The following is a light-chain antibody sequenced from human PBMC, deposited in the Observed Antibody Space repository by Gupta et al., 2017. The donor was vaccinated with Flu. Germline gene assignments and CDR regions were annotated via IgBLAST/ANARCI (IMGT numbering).Light chain of an antibody. Sequence: TISEVGSYKFVSWYQQHPGKVPRLIIYEVSGRPSGVSDRFSGSKSGNTASLTISGLQADDEAVYYCSSFTSRSTLLFGGGTKLTVL. CDR2: EVS. V-gene: IGLV2-14*03. CDR3: SSFTSRSTLL. J-gene: IGLJ3*02. CDR1: ISEVGSYKF.